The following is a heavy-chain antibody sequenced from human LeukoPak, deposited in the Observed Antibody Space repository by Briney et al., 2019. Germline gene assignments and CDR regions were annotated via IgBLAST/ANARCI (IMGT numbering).Heavy chain of an antibody. CDR2: IIPIFGTA. V-gene: IGHV1-69*05. CDR1: GGTFSSYA. J-gene: IGHJ4*02. Sequence: SVKVSCKASGGTFSSYAISRVRQAPGQGLEWMGRIIPIFGTANYAQKFQGRVTITTDESTSTAYMELSSLRSEDTAVYYCARSGSYSPADFDYWGQGTLVTVSS. CDR3: ARSGSYSPADFDY. D-gene: IGHD1-26*01.